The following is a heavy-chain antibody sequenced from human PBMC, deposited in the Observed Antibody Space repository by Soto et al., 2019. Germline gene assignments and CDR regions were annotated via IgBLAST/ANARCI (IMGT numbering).Heavy chain of an antibody. J-gene: IGHJ6*02. CDR1: GFTFSSYG. D-gene: IGHD1-20*01. V-gene: IGHV3-30*18. Sequence: QVQLVESGGGVVQPGRSPRLSCAASGFTFSSYGMHWVRQAPGKGLEWVAVISYDGSNKYYADSVKGRFTISRDNSKNTLYLQMNSLRAEDTAVYYCAKRDNNKGMDVWGQGTTVTVSS. CDR2: ISYDGSNK. CDR3: AKRDNNKGMDV.